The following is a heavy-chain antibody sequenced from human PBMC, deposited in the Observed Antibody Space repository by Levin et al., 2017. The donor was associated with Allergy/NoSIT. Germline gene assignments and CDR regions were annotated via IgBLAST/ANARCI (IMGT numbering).Heavy chain of an antibody. J-gene: IGHJ3*02. Sequence: GGSLRLSCAASGFTFSSYAMHWVRQAPGKGLEWVAVISYDGSNKYYADSVKGRFTISRDNSKNTLYLQMNSLRAEDTAVYYCARAPVASYHHDAFDIWGQGTMVTVSS. CDR2: ISYDGSNK. V-gene: IGHV3-30-3*01. D-gene: IGHD6-19*01. CDR1: GFTFSSYA. CDR3: ARAPVASYHHDAFDI.